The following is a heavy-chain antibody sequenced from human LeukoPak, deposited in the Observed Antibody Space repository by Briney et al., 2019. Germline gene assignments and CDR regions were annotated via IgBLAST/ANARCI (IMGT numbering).Heavy chain of an antibody. J-gene: IGHJ4*02. CDR3: ARLYFSRNVFIPARWDY. CDR2: IYYSGNT. Sequence: SETLSLTCTVSGGSIISSSYYWGWIRQPPGKGLEWIGSIYYSGNTDYNPSLKSRVTISVETSKNQFSLKLSSVTAADTAVYYCARLYFSRNVFIPARWDYWGQGTLVTVSS. D-gene: IGHD3-3*01. CDR1: GGSIISSSYY. V-gene: IGHV4-39*07.